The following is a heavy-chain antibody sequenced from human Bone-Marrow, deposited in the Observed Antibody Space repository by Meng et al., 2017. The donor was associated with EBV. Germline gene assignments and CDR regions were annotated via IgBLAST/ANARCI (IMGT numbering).Heavy chain of an antibody. Sequence: PTPPPSSACACSGNSVSCNWAGLNRSRQSPSRGLEGLGRTYYRTKWYNDYAVSVKSRITINPDPSKNQFSLQLNSVTPEDTAVYYCASGGAIHHFDYWGQGTLVTVSS. J-gene: IGHJ4*02. CDR2: TYYRTKWYN. D-gene: IGHD1-26*01. V-gene: IGHV6-1*01. CDR1: GNSVSCNWAG. CDR3: ASGGAIHHFDY.